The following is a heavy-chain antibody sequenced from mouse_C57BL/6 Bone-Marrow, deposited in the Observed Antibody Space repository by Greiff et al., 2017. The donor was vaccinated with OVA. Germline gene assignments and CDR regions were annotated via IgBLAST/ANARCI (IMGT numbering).Heavy chain of an antibody. CDR1: GFNIKNTY. J-gene: IGHJ1*03. CDR2: IDPANGNT. V-gene: IGHV14-3*01. CDR3: TCYYNDECCALDD. D-gene: IGHD2-3*01. Sequence: EVQLQQSVAELVRPGASVKLSCTASGFNIKNTYMHWVKQRPEQGLEWIGRIDPANGNTEYASKFQGKATITADTSSNTAYLQLSSLTSEDTAVYYCTCYYNDECCALDDWGTGTTVTVSS.